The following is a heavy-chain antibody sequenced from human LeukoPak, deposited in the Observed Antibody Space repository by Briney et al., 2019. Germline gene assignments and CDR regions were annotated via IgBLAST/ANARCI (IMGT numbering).Heavy chain of an antibody. Sequence: GESLRLSCAASGFTVSSSYMSWVRQAPGKGLELVSVLYPGGSTYIADSVKGRFSISRDNSNNTLNLQMNSLRVEDTAVYCCAKPARTDYADYWGQGTLVTVSS. D-gene: IGHD1-14*01. J-gene: IGHJ4*02. CDR1: GFTVSSSY. V-gene: IGHV3-66*04. CDR3: AKPARTDYADY. CDR2: LYPGGST.